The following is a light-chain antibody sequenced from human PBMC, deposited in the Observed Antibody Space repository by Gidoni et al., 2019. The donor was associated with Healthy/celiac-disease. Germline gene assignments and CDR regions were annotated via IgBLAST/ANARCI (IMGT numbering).Light chain of an antibody. Sequence: DIQMTQSPSSLSASVGDRVTITCQASQDISNYLNWYQQKPGKAPKLLIYDASNLETGVPSRFSGSGSGTDFTFTISSLQPEDIATYYCQQSLGCSFGQGTKLEIK. CDR1: QDISNY. CDR2: DAS. CDR3: QQSLGCS. J-gene: IGKJ2*04. V-gene: IGKV1-33*01.